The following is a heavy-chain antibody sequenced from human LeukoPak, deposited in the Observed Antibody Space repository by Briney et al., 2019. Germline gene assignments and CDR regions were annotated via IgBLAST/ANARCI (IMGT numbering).Heavy chain of an antibody. CDR1: GYTFTSYG. CDR3: ARGSIGFGFTYYFDY. D-gene: IGHD3-3*01. Sequence: ASVKVSCKASGYTFTSYGISWVRQAPGQGLEWMGWISAYNGNTNYAQKLQGRVTMTTDTSTSTAYMELRSLRSDDTAVYYCARGSIGFGFTYYFDYWGQGTLVTVSS. V-gene: IGHV1-18*01. CDR2: ISAYNGNT. J-gene: IGHJ4*02.